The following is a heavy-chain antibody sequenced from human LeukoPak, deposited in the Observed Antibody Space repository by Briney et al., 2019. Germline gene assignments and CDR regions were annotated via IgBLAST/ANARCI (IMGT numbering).Heavy chain of an antibody. CDR1: RFACCSYA. CDR3: AKGIYSSGWSYFDY. Sequence: GGSLRLSCAASRFACCSYAMTWVRQAPGKGLEWVSIIRGSGDSTLYADSEKGRFTISRDNSKNTLYPQMNSLRAGDTAVYYCAKGIYSSGWSYFDYWGHGTLVTVSS. CDR2: IRGSGDST. J-gene: IGHJ4*01. D-gene: IGHD6-19*01. V-gene: IGHV3-23*01.